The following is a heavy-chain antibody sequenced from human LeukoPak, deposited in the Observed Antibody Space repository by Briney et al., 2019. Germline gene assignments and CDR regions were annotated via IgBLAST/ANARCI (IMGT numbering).Heavy chain of an antibody. CDR1: GFIFSSYG. CDR3: AKDPTYSGSYVD. D-gene: IGHD1-26*01. CDR2: IRYDGSNK. J-gene: IGHJ4*02. V-gene: IGHV3-30*02. Sequence: GGSLRLSCAASGFIFSSYGIHWVRQAQGKGLEWVASIRYDGSNKYYADSVKGRFTISRDNSKNTLYLQMNSLRAEDTAVYYCAKDPTYSGSYVDWGQGTLVTVSS.